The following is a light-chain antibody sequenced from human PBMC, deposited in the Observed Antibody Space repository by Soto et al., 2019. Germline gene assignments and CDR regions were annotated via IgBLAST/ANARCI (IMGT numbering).Light chain of an antibody. CDR2: DVS. CDR1: SSDVGGYNY. Sequence: QSALTQPASVSGSPGQSITISCTGTSSDVGGYNYVSWYQQHPGKAPKSMIYDVSNRPSGVSTRFSGSKSGNTASLTISGLQAEDEADYYCNSYTTSNTRQIVFGTGTKLTVL. CDR3: NSYTTSNTRQIV. V-gene: IGLV2-14*01. J-gene: IGLJ1*01.